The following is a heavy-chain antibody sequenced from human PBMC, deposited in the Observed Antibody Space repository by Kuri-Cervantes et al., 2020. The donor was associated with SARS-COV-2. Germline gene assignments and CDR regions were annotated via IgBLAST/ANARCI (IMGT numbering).Heavy chain of an antibody. CDR1: GFTFSRDT. Sequence: GESLKISCAASGFTFSRDTMYWVRQGPGKGLVWVSRMSGDGSSITYADSVKGRFTISRDNAKNTLYLQMNSLRAEDTAVYYCALDGVWGKGTTVTVSS. V-gene: IGHV3-74*01. J-gene: IGHJ6*04. CDR3: ALDGV. D-gene: IGHD3-3*01. CDR2: MSGDGSSI.